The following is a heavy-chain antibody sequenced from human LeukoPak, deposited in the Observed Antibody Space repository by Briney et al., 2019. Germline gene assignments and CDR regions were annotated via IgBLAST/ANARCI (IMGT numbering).Heavy chain of an antibody. J-gene: IGHJ4*02. Sequence: GGSXRLXCAASGFTFSTYWMTWVRQTPGKGLEWVANIKEDGGEQNYVDSVEGRFTISRDNTKNSVFLQMNSLRAEDTAVYYCARDRAVAGLFDNWGQGTLVTVSS. D-gene: IGHD6-19*01. CDR3: ARDRAVAGLFDN. V-gene: IGHV3-7*01. CDR2: IKEDGGEQ. CDR1: GFTFSTYW.